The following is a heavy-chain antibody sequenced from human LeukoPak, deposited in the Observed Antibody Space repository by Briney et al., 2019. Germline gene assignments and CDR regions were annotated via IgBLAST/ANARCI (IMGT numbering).Heavy chain of an antibody. Sequence: PGGSLRLSCAASGFTFDDYGMSWVRHAPGKGLEWVSGINWNGGSTGHADSVKGRFTISRDNAKNSLYLQMNSLRAEDTALYYCARDGYGYSYDYWGQGTLVTVSS. V-gene: IGHV3-20*04. CDR1: GFTFDDYG. D-gene: IGHD5-18*01. CDR3: ARDGYGYSYDY. J-gene: IGHJ4*02. CDR2: INWNGGST.